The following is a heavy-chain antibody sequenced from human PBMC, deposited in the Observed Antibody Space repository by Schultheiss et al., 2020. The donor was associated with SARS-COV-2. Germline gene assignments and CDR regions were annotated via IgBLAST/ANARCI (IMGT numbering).Heavy chain of an antibody. CDR3: ARGLYYYYYMDV. Sequence: SETLSLTCTVSGGSISSYYWSWIRQPAGKGLEWIGYIYYSGSTNYNPSLKSRVTISVDTSKNQFSLKLSSVTAADTAVYYCARGLYYYYYMDVWGKGTTVTVSS. J-gene: IGHJ6*03. D-gene: IGHD3/OR15-3a*01. CDR2: IYYSGST. V-gene: IGHV4-59*08. CDR1: GGSISSYY.